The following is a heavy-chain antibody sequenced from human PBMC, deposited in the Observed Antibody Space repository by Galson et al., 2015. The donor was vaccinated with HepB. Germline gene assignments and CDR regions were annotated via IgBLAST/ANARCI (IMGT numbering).Heavy chain of an antibody. CDR1: GFTFSRYG. CDR2: TSGSGGST. D-gene: IGHD5-24*01. CDR3: AIAYEMDTLFLGYDAFDI. J-gene: IGHJ3*02. Sequence: SVRLSCAVSGFTFSRYGMSWVRQAPGKGLEWVSGTSGSGGSTYYADSVQGRFTITRDTSKSTLYLQMNSLRAEDTAVYYCAIAYEMDTLFLGYDAFDIRGQGTMVTVSS. V-gene: IGHV3-23*01.